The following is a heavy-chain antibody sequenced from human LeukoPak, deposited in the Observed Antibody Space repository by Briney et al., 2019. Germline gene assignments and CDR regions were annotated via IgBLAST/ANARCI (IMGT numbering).Heavy chain of an antibody. J-gene: IGHJ5*02. V-gene: IGHV1-2*06. CDR3: ASTYYYDSSGRNWFDP. Sequence: ATVKVSCKASGYTFTGYYMHWVRQAPGQGLEWMGRINPNGGGTNYAQKLRGRVTMTRETSISTAYMELSRLRSDDTAVYYCASTYYYDSSGRNWFDPWGQGTLVTVSS. D-gene: IGHD3-22*01. CDR1: GYTFTGYY. CDR2: INPNGGGT.